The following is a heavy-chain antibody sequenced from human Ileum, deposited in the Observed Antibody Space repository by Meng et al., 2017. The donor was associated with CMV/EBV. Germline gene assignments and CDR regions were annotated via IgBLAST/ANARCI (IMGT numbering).Heavy chain of an antibody. J-gene: IGHJ4*02. CDR1: GYTFTGYY. Sequence: ASVKVSCKASGYTFTGYYMHWVRQAPGQGLEWTGWINPDSGGTNYARKFQGRVTMTRDTSISTAYMELSRLTSDDTAVYYCARYRVDIVATTPFDYWGQGTLVTVSS. V-gene: IGHV1-2*02. CDR3: ARYRVDIVATTPFDY. CDR2: INPDSGGT. D-gene: IGHD5-12*01.